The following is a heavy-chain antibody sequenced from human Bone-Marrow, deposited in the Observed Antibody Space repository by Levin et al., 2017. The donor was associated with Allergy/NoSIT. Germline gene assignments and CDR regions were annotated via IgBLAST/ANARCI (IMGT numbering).Heavy chain of an antibody. CDR3: ARVGGDWVVISATPNWYFDV. D-gene: IGHD2-15*01. Sequence: PGGSLRLSCSVSGASLSSYYWSWIRQPPGKGLEWIGYIYYNGGTSDNPSLKSRLTMSRDTSKNQFSLKLSSVTAADTAVYYCARVGGDWVVISATPNWYFDVWGRGSLVTVSS. V-gene: IGHV4-59*01. CDR2: IYYNGGT. CDR1: GASLSSYY. J-gene: IGHJ2*01.